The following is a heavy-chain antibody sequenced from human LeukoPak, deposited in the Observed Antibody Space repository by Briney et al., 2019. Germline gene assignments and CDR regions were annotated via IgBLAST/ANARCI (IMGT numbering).Heavy chain of an antibody. CDR3: ARDRGIVGTTGYYYMDV. J-gene: IGHJ6*03. Sequence: GGSLRLSCAASGFTFSNAWMSWVRQAPGKGLEWVGRIKSKTDGGTTDYAAPVKGRFTISRDDSKNTLYLQMNSLRAEDTAVYYCARDRGIVGTTGYYYMDVWGKGTTVTVSS. CDR2: IKSKTDGGTT. V-gene: IGHV3-15*01. D-gene: IGHD1-26*01. CDR1: GFTFSNAW.